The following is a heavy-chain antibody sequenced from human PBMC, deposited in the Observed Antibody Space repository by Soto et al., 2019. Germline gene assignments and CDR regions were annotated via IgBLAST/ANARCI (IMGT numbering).Heavy chain of an antibody. Sequence: SETLSLTCSVSGDSISSYYWSWIRQSPGKGLEWIGSVYYRGRSYSKSSVKSRVTISVDTSKNRFSLSLNSVTASDTVVYFCVSQRTTVPTQAYFDYWGPGALVTVSS. J-gene: IGHJ4*02. CDR2: VYYRGRS. CDR3: VSQRTTVPTQAYFDY. D-gene: IGHD4-17*01. V-gene: IGHV4-39*01. CDR1: GDSISSYY.